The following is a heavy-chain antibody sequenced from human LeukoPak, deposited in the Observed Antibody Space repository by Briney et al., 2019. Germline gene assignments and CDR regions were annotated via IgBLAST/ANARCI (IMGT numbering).Heavy chain of an antibody. CDR2: MNQDGSEQ. J-gene: IGHJ4*02. V-gene: IGHV3-7*01. CDR3: ARTADGYNINFDY. D-gene: IGHD5-24*01. CDR1: GFDFDNYW. Sequence: GGSLRLSCAASGFDFDNYWMTWVRQVPGKGLEWVANMNQDGSEQYYVDSVKGRFTISRDNGKKSLYLQMNSLRAEDTAVYYCARTADGYNINFDYWGQGTLVTVSS.